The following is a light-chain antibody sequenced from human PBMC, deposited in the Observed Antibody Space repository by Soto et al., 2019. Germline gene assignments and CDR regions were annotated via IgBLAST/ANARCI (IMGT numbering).Light chain of an antibody. V-gene: IGKV1-39*01. CDR1: QSISNH. CDR2: AAS. J-gene: IGKJ1*01. Sequence: DIQMTQSPSSLSASVEDRVIITCRASQSISNHLNWYRQKPGKAPKLLIFAASSLQSGVPSRFSGSRSGPDFTLTISSLQPEDFATYYYQQSYSSPPTFGQGTKVDIK. CDR3: QQSYSSPPT.